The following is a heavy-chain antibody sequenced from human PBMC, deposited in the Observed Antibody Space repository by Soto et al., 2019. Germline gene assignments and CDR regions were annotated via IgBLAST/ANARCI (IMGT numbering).Heavy chain of an antibody. CDR1: GGSLNDYN. CDR3: ARERTYQMFGDDALDF. Sequence: SETLSLTCTVSGGSLNDYNWNWIRQSAGTGLEWIGRIYSSGKTYYNPSLKSRVTLSLDMLNNQISLKVTSVTAADTAMYYCARERTYQMFGDDALDFWGLGAMVTVSS. V-gene: IGHV4-4*07. D-gene: IGHD2-2*01. J-gene: IGHJ3*01. CDR2: IYSSGKT.